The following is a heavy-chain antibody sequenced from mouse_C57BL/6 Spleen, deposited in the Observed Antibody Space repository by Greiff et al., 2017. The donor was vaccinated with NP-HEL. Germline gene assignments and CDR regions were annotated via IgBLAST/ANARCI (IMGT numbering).Heavy chain of an antibody. D-gene: IGHD2-10*02. V-gene: IGHV5-9-1*02. CDR3: TREGVWSSSPRGFAY. J-gene: IGHJ3*01. CDR2: ISSGGDYI. CDR1: GFTFSSYA. Sequence: EVQLVESGEGLVKPGGSLKLSCAASGFTFSSYAMSWVRQTPEKRLEWVAYISSGGDYIYYADTVKGRFTISRDNARNTLYLQMSSLKSEDTAMYYCTREGVWSSSPRGFAYWGQGTLVTVSA.